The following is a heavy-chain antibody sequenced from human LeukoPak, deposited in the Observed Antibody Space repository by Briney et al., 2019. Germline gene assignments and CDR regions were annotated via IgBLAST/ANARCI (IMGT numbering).Heavy chain of an antibody. J-gene: IGHJ5*02. CDR1: GFTFSSYG. CDR3: ARGSAYYDILTGYQAP. D-gene: IGHD3-9*01. CDR2: IWYDGSNK. V-gene: IGHV3-33*01. Sequence: PGGSLRLSCAASGFTFSSYGMHWVRQAPGKGLEWVAVIWYDGSNKYYADSVKGRFTISRDNSKNTLYLQMNSLRAEDTAVYYCARGSAYYDILTGYQAPWGQGTLVTVSS.